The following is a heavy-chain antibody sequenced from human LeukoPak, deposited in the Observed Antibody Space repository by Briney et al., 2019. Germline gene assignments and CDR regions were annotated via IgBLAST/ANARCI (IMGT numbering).Heavy chain of an antibody. CDR1: GGSISSYY. Sequence: SETLSLTCTVSGGSISSYYWSWIRQPPGKGLEWIGYIYYSGSTNYNPSLKSRVTISVDTSKNQFSLKLSSVTAADTAVYYCASSPPLEGSSGYYYVPPGVRDAFDIWGQGTMVTVSS. V-gene: IGHV4-59*01. CDR3: ASSPPLEGSSGYYYVPPGVRDAFDI. CDR2: IYYSGST. J-gene: IGHJ3*02. D-gene: IGHD3-22*01.